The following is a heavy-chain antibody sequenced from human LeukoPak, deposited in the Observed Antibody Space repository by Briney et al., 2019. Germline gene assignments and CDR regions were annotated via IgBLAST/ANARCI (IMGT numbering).Heavy chain of an antibody. J-gene: IGHJ4*02. V-gene: IGHV4-59*05. CDR3: ARKGRLRAVAGTGVDY. CDR1: GGSINSYY. CDR2: IYYSGST. Sequence: SETLSLTCTVSGGSINSYYWSWIRQPPGKGLEWIGSIYYSGSTYYNPSLKSRVTISVDTSKNQFSLKLSSVTAADTAVYYCARKGRLRAVAGTGVDYWGQGTLVTVSS. D-gene: IGHD6-19*01.